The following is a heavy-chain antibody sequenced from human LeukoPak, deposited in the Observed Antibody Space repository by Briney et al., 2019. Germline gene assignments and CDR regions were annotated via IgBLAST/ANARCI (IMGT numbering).Heavy chain of an antibody. J-gene: IGHJ6*02. CDR1: GCTFSSYA. D-gene: IGHD7-27*01. V-gene: IGHV1-69*04. CDR2: IIPIHGIA. CDR3: SRVPGEDYYYYSMDV. Sequence: SVKVSCKASGCTFSSYAISWVRQAPGQGLEWMGRIIPIHGIANYAQKFQGRVTITADKSTSTAYMELSSLRSEDTAVYYCSRVPGEDYYYYSMDVWGQGTTVTVSS.